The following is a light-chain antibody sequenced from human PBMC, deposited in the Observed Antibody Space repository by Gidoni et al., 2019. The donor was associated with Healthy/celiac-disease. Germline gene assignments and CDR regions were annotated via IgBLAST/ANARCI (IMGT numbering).Light chain of an antibody. Sequence: SYELTQPHSVSVSPGQTASITCSGDNLGDKYACWYQQKPGQSPVLVIYQDSKRPSGIPERFSGSNSGNTATLTISGTQAMDEADYYCQAWDSSTAGVFGGGTKLTVL. CDR3: QAWDSSTAGV. V-gene: IGLV3-1*01. J-gene: IGLJ2*01. CDR2: QDS. CDR1: NLGDKY.